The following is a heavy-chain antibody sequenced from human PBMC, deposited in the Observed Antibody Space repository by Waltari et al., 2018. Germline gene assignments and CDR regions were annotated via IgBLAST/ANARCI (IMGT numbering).Heavy chain of an antibody. D-gene: IGHD3-16*02. CDR3: AKGSRGYTNYFFDS. V-gene: IGHV3-23*01. J-gene: IGHJ4*02. CDR2: ISGSGATP. CDR1: GFSFMGFA. Sequence: EVQLLESAGGLVQPGEALRLCCAASGFSFMGFAMSGVRQAPGEGLEWVASISGSGATPFYADSVKGRFTIVRDNSRDTVYLQMNSLRVDDSAVYYCAKGSRGYTNYFFDSWGQGTLVSVSS.